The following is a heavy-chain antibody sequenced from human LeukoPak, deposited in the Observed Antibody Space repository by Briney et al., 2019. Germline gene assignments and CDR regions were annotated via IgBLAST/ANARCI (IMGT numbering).Heavy chain of an antibody. V-gene: IGHV4-59*01. CDR2: IYYSGST. Sequence: PSETLSLTCTVSGGSLSSYYWSWIRQPPGKGLEWIGYIYYSGSTNYNPSLKSRVTISVDTSKNQFSLKLSSVTAADTAVYYCARDTHHYYGSGSYYPYYYYGMDVWGQGTTVTVSS. D-gene: IGHD3-10*01. CDR3: ARDTHHYYGSGSYYPYYYYGMDV. CDR1: GGSLSSYY. J-gene: IGHJ6*02.